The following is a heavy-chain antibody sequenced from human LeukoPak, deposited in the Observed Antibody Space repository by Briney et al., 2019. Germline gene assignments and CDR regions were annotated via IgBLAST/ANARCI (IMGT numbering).Heavy chain of an antibody. CDR2: IYYSGST. CDR3: ASQIGTGTSTFHFDL. CDR1: GGSISSYY. V-gene: IGHV4-59*01. D-gene: IGHD2-2*01. J-gene: IGHJ2*01. Sequence: PSETLSLTCTVSGGSISSYYWSWIRQPPGKGLEWIGYIYYSGSTNYNPSLKSRVTISVDTSKNQFSLKLRSVTAADTAVYYCASQIGTGTSTFHFDLWGRGTLVTVSS.